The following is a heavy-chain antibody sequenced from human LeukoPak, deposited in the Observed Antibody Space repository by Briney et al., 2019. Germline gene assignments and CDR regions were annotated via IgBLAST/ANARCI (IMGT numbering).Heavy chain of an antibody. Sequence: GESLKISCKDSGSTFTSHWIGWVRQMPGKGLEWMGFIYPADSETTYSPSFQGQVTISADKSISTAYLQWSSLKASDTAMYYCATPTTGCSSTSCYLLFWGQGTLVTVSS. CDR3: ATPTTGCSSTSCYLLF. D-gene: IGHD2-2*01. CDR2: IYPADSET. V-gene: IGHV5-51*01. CDR1: GSTFTSHW. J-gene: IGHJ4*02.